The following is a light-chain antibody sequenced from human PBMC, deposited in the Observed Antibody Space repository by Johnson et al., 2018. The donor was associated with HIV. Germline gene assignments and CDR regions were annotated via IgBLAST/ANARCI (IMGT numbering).Light chain of an antibody. V-gene: IGLV1-51*02. CDR3: GTWDSSLSGGGV. Sequence: QSVLTQPPSVSAAPGQKVTISCSGSSSNIGNNYVSWYQQLPGTAPKLLIYENTKRPSGIPDRFSGSKSGTSATLRITGLQTGDEADYYCGTWDSSLSGGGVVGTGTKVTVL. CDR2: ENT. CDR1: SSNIGNNY. J-gene: IGLJ1*01.